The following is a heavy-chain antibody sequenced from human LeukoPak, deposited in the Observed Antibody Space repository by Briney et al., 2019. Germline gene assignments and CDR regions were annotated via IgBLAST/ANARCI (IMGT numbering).Heavy chain of an antibody. D-gene: IGHD3-3*01. CDR3: ASHGGVLEWLFDY. Sequence: SETLSLTRSVSGGSFSTRRHYWGWVRQPPGKGLEWIGSIYYSGSTYYNPSLKSRVTISVDASKNQFSLRLSSVTAADTAVYYCASHGGVLEWLFDYWGQGILVTVSS. J-gene: IGHJ4*02. CDR2: IYYSGST. V-gene: IGHV4-39*01. CDR1: GGSFSTRRHY.